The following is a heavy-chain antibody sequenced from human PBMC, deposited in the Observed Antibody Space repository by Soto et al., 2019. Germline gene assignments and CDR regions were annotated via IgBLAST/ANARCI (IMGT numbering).Heavy chain of an antibody. CDR1: GFTFSNAW. Sequence: GGSLRLSCAASGFTFSNAWMNWVRQAPGKGLEWVGRIKSKTDGGTTDYAAPVKGRFTISRDDSKNTLYLQMNSLKTEDTAVYYCTTWITYYDILTGYYRPSDYYGMDVWGQGTTVTVSS. CDR2: IKSKTDGGTT. V-gene: IGHV3-15*07. J-gene: IGHJ6*02. CDR3: TTWITYYDILTGYYRPSDYYGMDV. D-gene: IGHD3-9*01.